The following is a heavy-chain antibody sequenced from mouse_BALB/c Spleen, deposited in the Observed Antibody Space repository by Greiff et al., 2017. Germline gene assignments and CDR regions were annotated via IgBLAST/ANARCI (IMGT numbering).Heavy chain of an antibody. CDR1: GYTFTSYW. CDR3: ARGGTTATDY. V-gene: IGHV1S81*02. Sequence: QVQLQQPGAELVKPGASVKLSCKASGYTFTSYWMHWVKQRPGQGLEWIGEINPSNGRTNYNEKFKSKATLTVDKSSSTAYMQLSSLTSEDSAVYYCARGGTTATDYWGQGTTRTVSS. J-gene: IGHJ2*01. CDR2: INPSNGRT. D-gene: IGHD1-2*01.